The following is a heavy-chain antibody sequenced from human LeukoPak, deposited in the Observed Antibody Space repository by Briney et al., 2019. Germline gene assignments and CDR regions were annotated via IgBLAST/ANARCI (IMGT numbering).Heavy chain of an antibody. CDR2: ISGSGGTT. CDR3: AKVGSSMSFYYYYGLDV. V-gene: IGHV3-23*01. CDR1: GFSFSNYA. D-gene: IGHD6-13*01. J-gene: IGHJ6*02. Sequence: GSLRLSCAASGFSFSNYAMSWVRQAPGKGLEWVSAISGSGGTTNYADSVKGRFTISRDNSKNTLYLQMDSLRAEDTAVYYCAKVGSSMSFYYYYGLDVWGQGTTVTVSS.